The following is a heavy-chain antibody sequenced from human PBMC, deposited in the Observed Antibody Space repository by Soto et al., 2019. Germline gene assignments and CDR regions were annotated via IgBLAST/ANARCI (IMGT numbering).Heavy chain of an antibody. CDR3: ARGAEPAFDY. CDR2: IGTAGDT. J-gene: IGHJ4*02. CDR1: GFTFSSYD. D-gene: IGHD2-2*01. Sequence: QPGGSLRLSCAASGFTFSSYDMHWVRKATGKGLEWVSAIGTAGDTYYPGSVKGRFTISRENAKNSLYLQMNSLRAWDAAVYYCARGAEPAFDYWDQGTLVPVS. V-gene: IGHV3-13*01.